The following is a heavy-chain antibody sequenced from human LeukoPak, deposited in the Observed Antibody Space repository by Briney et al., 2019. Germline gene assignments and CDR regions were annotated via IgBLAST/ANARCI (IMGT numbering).Heavy chain of an antibody. CDR1: GGSISSYY. Sequence: SETLSLTCTASGGSISSYYWSWIRQPPGKGLEWIGYIYYSGSTNYNPSLKSRVTISVDTSKNQFSLKLSSVTAADTAVYYCARDYGGKGFDYWGQGTLVTVSS. CDR3: ARDYGGKGFDY. D-gene: IGHD4-23*01. CDR2: IYYSGST. V-gene: IGHV4-59*01. J-gene: IGHJ4*02.